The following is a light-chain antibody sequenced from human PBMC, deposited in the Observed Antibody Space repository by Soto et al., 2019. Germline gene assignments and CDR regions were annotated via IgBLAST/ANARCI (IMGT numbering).Light chain of an antibody. Sequence: EVVMTQSPVTLSVSPGEGATLSCRASHSVGSNLAWFHQKVGQAPRLLVYGASTRATGTPARFSGSGSGTEFTLTISSLQSEDSAVYYCQQYIYWPVTFGGGTKVEI. J-gene: IGKJ4*01. V-gene: IGKV3D-15*01. CDR2: GAS. CDR1: HSVGSN. CDR3: QQYIYWPVT.